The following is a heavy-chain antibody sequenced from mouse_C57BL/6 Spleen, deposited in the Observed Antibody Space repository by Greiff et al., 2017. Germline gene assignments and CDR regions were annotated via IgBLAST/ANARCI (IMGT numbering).Heavy chain of an antibody. Sequence: QVQLQQSGPGLVQPSQSLSITCTVSGFSLTSYGVHWVRQSPGKGLEWLGVIWSGGSTDYNAAFISRLSISKDNSKSQFFFKMNSLQADDTAIYYCASPYYSNYEGYFDVWGTGTTVTVSS. J-gene: IGHJ1*03. CDR3: ASPYYSNYEGYFDV. V-gene: IGHV2-2*01. CDR1: GFSLTSYG. CDR2: IWSGGST. D-gene: IGHD2-5*01.